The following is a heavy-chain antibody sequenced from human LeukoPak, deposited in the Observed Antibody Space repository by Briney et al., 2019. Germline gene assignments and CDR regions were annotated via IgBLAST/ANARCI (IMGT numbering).Heavy chain of an antibody. CDR2: ISAYNGNT. CDR3: AREIVDSSGYYSGDP. CDR1: GYTFTSYG. J-gene: IGHJ5*02. Sequence: ASVKVSCKASGYTFTSYGISWVRQAPGQGLEWMGWISAYNGNTNYPQKLQGRVTMTTDTSTSTAYMELRSLRSDDTAVYYCAREIVDSSGYYSGDPWGQGTLVTVSS. V-gene: IGHV1-18*01. D-gene: IGHD3-22*01.